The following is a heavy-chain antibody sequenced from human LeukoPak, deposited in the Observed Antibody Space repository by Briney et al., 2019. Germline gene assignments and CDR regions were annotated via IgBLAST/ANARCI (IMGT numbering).Heavy chain of an antibody. J-gene: IGHJ4*02. Sequence: PGGSLRLSCAASGFTFSNYEMNWVRQAPGKGLEWVSYISSSGSTIYYADSVKGRFTISRDNAKNSLYLQMNTLRAEDTALYYCAKNPLRAAPAFFDYWGRGTLVTVSS. CDR1: GFTFSNYE. V-gene: IGHV3-48*03. CDR2: ISSSGSTI. CDR3: AKNPLRAAPAFFDY. D-gene: IGHD2-15*01.